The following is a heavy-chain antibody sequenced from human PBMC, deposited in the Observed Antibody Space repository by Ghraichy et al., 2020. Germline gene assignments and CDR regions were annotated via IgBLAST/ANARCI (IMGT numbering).Heavy chain of an antibody. CDR1: GGSISSYY. CDR3: ARVRNSSGRGAFDI. V-gene: IGHV4-59*01. J-gene: IGHJ3*02. Sequence: ETLSLTCTVSGGSISSYYWSWIRQPPGKGLEWIGYIYYSGSTNYNPSLKSRVTISVDTSKNQFSLKLSSVTAADTAVYYCARVRNSSGRGAFDIWGQGTMVTVSS. CDR2: IYYSGST. D-gene: IGHD6-19*01.